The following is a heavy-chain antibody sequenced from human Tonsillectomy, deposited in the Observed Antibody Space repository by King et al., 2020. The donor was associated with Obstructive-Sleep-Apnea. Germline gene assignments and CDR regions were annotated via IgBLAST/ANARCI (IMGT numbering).Heavy chain of an antibody. J-gene: IGHJ6*02. D-gene: IGHD3-16*01. CDR3: ARDLRFYGMDV. CDR2: IFHTGST. Sequence: VQLQESGPGLVKPSGTLSLTCTVSDFSISSGYYWGWIRQPPGKGLDWIGNIFHTGSTYYNPSLKSRVTISVDTSKNQFSLKLSSVTAADTAVYYCARDLRFYGMDVWGQRTTVTVSS. V-gene: IGHV4-38-2*02. CDR1: DFSISSGYY.